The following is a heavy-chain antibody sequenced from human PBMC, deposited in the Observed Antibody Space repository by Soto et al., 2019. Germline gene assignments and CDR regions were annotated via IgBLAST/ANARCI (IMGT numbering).Heavy chain of an antibody. Sequence: EVQVLATGGGLIRPGGSLRLPCAASGLTVNSNYLGWVPQAQGEGLQWVSITNTGGTTDYADSVKGRFTVSRDNSKNTLYLHMNSLRAEDTAVYYCAKGDGFILAVWGQGTTVSVSS. J-gene: IGHJ6*02. D-gene: IGHD1-26*01. V-gene: IGHV3-53*02. CDR1: GLTVNSNY. CDR2: TNTGGTT. CDR3: AKGDGFILAV.